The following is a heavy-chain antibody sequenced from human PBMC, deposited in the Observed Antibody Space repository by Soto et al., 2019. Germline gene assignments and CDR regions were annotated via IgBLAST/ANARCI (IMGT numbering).Heavy chain of an antibody. D-gene: IGHD2-21*02. CDR2: IYPGDSDT. CDR1: GYSFTSYW. Sequence: LGESLKISCKGSGYSFTSYWIGWVRQMPGKGLEWMGIIYPGDSDTRYSPSFQGQVTISADKSISTAYLQWSSLKASDTAMYYCARRYCGGDCKYGMDVWGQGTTVTVSS. CDR3: ARRYCGGDCKYGMDV. J-gene: IGHJ6*02. V-gene: IGHV5-51*01.